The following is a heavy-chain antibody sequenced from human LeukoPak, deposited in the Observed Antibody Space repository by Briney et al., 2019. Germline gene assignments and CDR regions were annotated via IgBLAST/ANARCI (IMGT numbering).Heavy chain of an antibody. V-gene: IGHV4-39*01. CDR1: GDSISSSSYY. Sequence: SETLSLTCSVSGDSISSSSYYWGWIRQPPGKGLEWIGSIHYSGSTYYNLSLKSRVTISVDTSKKQFSLKVSSVTAADTAVYYCAGAAAGTTLDAFDIWGQGTMVTVSS. CDR3: AGAAAGTTLDAFDI. J-gene: IGHJ3*02. CDR2: IHYSGST. D-gene: IGHD6-13*01.